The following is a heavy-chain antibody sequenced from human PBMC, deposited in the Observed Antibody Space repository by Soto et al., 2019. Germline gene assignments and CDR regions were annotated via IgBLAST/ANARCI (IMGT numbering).Heavy chain of an antibody. J-gene: IGHJ4*02. D-gene: IGHD4-4*01. Sequence: QLQLQESGSGLVKPSQTLSLTCAVSGGSINTATHSWSWIRQPPGKGLEWIGYIYHSGSTYYNPSGESGVPISIDKPTKQRSLRLSSVTAADTCVDYGAGGGGVTTTGDDYWGQGILVTVSS. CDR3: AGGGGVTTTGDDY. V-gene: IGHV4-30-2*01. CDR2: IYHSGST. CDR1: GGSINTATHS.